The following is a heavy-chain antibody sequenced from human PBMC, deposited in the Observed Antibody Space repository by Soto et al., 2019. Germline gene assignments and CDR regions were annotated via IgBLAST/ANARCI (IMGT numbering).Heavy chain of an antibody. V-gene: IGHV4-59*08. CDR3: ARFSRYGSGSYYKRNWFAP. Sequence: PSETLSLTCTVSGGSISSYDWGWIRQPPGKGLEWIGYIYYSGSTNYNPSLKSRVTISVDTSKNQFSLKLSSVTAADTAVYYCARFSRYGSGSYYKRNWFAPWGQGTLVPVSS. CDR1: GGSISSYD. CDR2: IYYSGST. D-gene: IGHD3-10*01. J-gene: IGHJ5*02.